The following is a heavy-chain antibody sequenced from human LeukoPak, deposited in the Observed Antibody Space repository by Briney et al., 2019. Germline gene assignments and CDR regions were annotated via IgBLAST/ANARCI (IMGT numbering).Heavy chain of an antibody. V-gene: IGHV3-48*02. J-gene: IGHJ3*02. D-gene: IGHD3-22*01. CDR1: GFTFSSYS. CDR3: ARDYYYDSSGYYYDAFDI. CDR2: ISSSSSTI. Sequence: GGSLRLSCAASGFTFSSYSMNWVRQAPGKGLEWVSYISSSSSTIYYADSVKGRFTISRDNAKNSLYLQMNSLRDEDTAVYYCARDYYYDSSGYYYDAFDIWGQGTMVTVSS.